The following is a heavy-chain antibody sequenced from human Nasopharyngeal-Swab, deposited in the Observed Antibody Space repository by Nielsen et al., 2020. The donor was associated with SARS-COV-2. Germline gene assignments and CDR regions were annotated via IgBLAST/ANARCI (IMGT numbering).Heavy chain of an antibody. CDR2: IYYSGST. CDR3: ARDHDFDGMDV. V-gene: IGHV4-59*13. D-gene: IGHD2-21*02. CDR1: GGSISTYY. J-gene: IGHJ6*02. Sequence: GSLRLSCTVSGGSISTYYWSWIRQPPGKGLEWIGYIYYSGSTNYNPSLKSRVTISVDTSKNQFSLKLSSVTAADTAVYYCARDHDFDGMDVWGQGTTVTVSS.